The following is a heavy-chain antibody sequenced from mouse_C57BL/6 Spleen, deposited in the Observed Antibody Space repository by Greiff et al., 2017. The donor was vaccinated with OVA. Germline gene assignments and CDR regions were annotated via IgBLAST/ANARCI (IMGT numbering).Heavy chain of an antibody. CDR1: GYTFTDYY. Sequence: EVQLQQSGPELVKHGASVKISCKASGYTFTDYYMNWVKQSHGKSLEWIGDINPNNGGTSYNQKFKGKATLTVDKSSSTAYMELRSLTSEDSAVYYCAGIYYYGIAWFAYWGQGTLVTVSA. J-gene: IGHJ3*01. CDR3: AGIYYYGIAWFAY. D-gene: IGHD1-1*01. V-gene: IGHV1-26*01. CDR2: INPNNGGT.